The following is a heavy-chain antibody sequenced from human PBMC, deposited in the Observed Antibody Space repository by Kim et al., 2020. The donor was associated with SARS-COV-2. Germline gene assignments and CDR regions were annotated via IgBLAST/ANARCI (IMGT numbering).Heavy chain of an antibody. CDR2: IARSGTI. V-gene: IGHV3-48*03. CDR1: GFTFSSYE. CDR3: VALCSGSYSAPDY. Sequence: GGSLRLSCAASGFTFSSYEMNWVRQAPGKGLEWVSYIARSGTIKYADSVKGRFTNSSDNAKNSLYLQMVRLRAEDPAVYYCVALCSGSYSAPDYWGQGTLVTVSS. J-gene: IGHJ4*02. D-gene: IGHD1-26*01.